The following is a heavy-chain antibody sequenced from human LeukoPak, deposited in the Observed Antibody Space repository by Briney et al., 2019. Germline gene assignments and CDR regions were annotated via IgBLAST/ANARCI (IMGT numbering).Heavy chain of an antibody. CDR2: MNPNSGNT. CDR3: ARSNYYDSSGRSYGMDV. V-gene: IGHV1-8*03. Sequence: ASVKVSCKASGYTFTSYDINWVRQATGQGLEWMGWMNPNSGNTGYAQKFQGRVTITRNTSISTAYMELSSLRSEDTAVYYCARSNYYDSSGRSYGMDVWGQGTTVTVSS. D-gene: IGHD3-22*01. J-gene: IGHJ6*02. CDR1: GYTFTSYD.